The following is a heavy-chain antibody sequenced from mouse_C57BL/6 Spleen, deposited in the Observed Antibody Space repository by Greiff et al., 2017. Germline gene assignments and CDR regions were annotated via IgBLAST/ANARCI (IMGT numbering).Heavy chain of an antibody. D-gene: IGHD1-1*01. Sequence: QVQLQQPGAELVKPGASVKMSCKASGYTFTSYWITWVKQRPGQGLEWIGDIYPGSGSTNYNEKFKSKATLTVDTSSSTAYMQLSSLTSEDSAVYYCAREGYGSSPFDYWGQGTTLTVSS. CDR3: AREGYGSSPFDY. CDR1: GYTFTSYW. V-gene: IGHV1-55*01. J-gene: IGHJ2*01. CDR2: IYPGSGST.